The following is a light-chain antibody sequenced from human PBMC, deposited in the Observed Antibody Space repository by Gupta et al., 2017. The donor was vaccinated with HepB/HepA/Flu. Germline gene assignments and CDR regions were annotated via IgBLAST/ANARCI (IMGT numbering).Light chain of an antibody. CDR2: DAS. Sequence: EIVLTQSSATLSLSPGERATLSCRASQSVSSYLAWYQQKPGQAPRLLIYDASNRATGIPARFSGSGSGTDFTLTISSLEPEDFAVYYCQQRSNWLYTFGQGTKLEIK. CDR1: QSVSSY. CDR3: QQRSNWLYT. V-gene: IGKV3-11*01. J-gene: IGKJ2*01.